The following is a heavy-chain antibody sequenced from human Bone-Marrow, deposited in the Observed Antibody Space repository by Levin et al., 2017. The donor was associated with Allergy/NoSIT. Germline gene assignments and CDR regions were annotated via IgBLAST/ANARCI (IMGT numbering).Heavy chain of an antibody. CDR3: ANTTTGPDYRNYDAGSFFGE. CDR1: GGSIDSDDFY. J-gene: IGHJ4*02. V-gene: IGHV4-30-4*01. D-gene: IGHD4-11*01. Sequence: SETLSLTCSVSGGSIDSDDFYWSWIRQPPGKGLEWVGSIYYSGITYYNPSLEGRPTISLETSKNQLSLRLGSVTAAATAVYCVANTTTGPDYRNYDAGSFFGEWGQGTLVTVAS. CDR2: IYYSGIT.